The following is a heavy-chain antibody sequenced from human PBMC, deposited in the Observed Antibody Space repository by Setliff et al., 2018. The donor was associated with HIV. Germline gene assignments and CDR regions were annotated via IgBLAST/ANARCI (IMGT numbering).Heavy chain of an antibody. V-gene: IGHV4-31*03. Sequence: SETLSLTCTVSGGSISSGGYYWNWIRQYPVKGLEWIGHIYYNGRTLFNPALGTRLNMSVDTSENQFSLHLNSVTAADTAAYCCVRERRRSPLSYGLDVWGQGTTVTVSS. CDR3: VRERRRSPLSYGLDV. CDR1: GGSISSGGYY. J-gene: IGHJ6*02. CDR2: IYYNGRT.